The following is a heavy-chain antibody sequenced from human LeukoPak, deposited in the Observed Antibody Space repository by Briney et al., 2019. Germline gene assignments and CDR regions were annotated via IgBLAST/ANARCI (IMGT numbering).Heavy chain of an antibody. Sequence: ASVKVSCKASGYTFTSYYMHWVRQAPGQGLEWMGIINPSGGSTSYAQKFQGRATMTRDTSTSTVYMELSSLRSEDTAVYYCARATEGDAFDIWGQGTMVTVSS. CDR3: ARATEGDAFDI. CDR1: GYTFTSYY. J-gene: IGHJ3*02. V-gene: IGHV1-46*01. CDR2: INPSGGST. D-gene: IGHD5-24*01.